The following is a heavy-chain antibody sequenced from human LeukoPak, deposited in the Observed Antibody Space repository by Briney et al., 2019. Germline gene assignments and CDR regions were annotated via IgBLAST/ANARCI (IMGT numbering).Heavy chain of an antibody. J-gene: IGHJ5*02. V-gene: IGHV4-4*07. CDR1: GASISSHY. CDR2: IYTGSA. CDR3: ARDVFFRAHNWFDP. D-gene: IGHD2/OR15-2a*01. Sequence: SETLSLTCNVSGASISSHYWNWIRQPAGKGLEWIGRIYTGSANYNPPLKSRVTMSLDTSRNQISLKLTSVTAADTAVYYCARDVFFRAHNWFDPWGQGTLVTVSS.